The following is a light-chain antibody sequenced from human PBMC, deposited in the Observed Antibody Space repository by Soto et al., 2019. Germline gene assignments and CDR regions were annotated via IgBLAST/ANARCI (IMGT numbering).Light chain of an antibody. Sequence: EHVLPQSPGPLPMSPGERVTLSCRASQDIRSPLAWYQQKPGQAPRLLIFDASSRATGIPDRFSGSGFGTDLTRSISRLEPEDFAGYYCQQYGTSPRTFVQGTRVEIK. V-gene: IGKV3-20*01. CDR2: DAS. CDR3: QQYGTSPRT. J-gene: IGKJ1*01. CDR1: QDIRSP.